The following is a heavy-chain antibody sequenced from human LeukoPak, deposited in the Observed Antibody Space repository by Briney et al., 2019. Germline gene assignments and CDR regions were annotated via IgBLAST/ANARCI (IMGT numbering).Heavy chain of an antibody. CDR2: VSDSGGST. J-gene: IGHJ4*02. Sequence: GGSLRLSCAASGFTFSSYVMHGVRQAPGKGLEWVSAVSDSGGSTFYADSVKGRFTISGDNSKNTLYLQMNSLRAEDTAVYYCAKGADYYGSGSYYPNFDYWGQGTLVTVSS. V-gene: IGHV3-23*01. D-gene: IGHD3-10*01. CDR1: GFTFSSYV. CDR3: AKGADYYGSGSYYPNFDY.